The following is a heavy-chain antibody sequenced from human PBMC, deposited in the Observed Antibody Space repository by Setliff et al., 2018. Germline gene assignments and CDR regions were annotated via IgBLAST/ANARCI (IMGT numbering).Heavy chain of an antibody. V-gene: IGHV3-7*01. Sequence: ETLSLSCAASRFTFSNYWMSWVRQAPGKGLEWVANIKEDGSEKYYVDSVKGRFTISRDNAKNSLYLEMNSLRAEDTAVYYCARGRYCSSGSCYFDYWGQGRLVTVSS. J-gene: IGHJ4*02. CDR2: IKEDGSEK. D-gene: IGHD2-15*01. CDR3: ARGRYCSSGSCYFDY. CDR1: RFTFSNYW.